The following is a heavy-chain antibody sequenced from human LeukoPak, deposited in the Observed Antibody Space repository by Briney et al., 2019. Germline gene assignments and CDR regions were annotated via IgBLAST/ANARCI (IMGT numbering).Heavy chain of an antibody. CDR1: GYTFTSYG. CDR2: ISAYNGNT. D-gene: IGHD1-1*01. Sequence: EASVKVSCKASGYTFTSYGISWVRQAPGQGLEWMGWISAYNGNTNYAQKLQGRVTMTTDTSTSTAYMELSSLRSEDTAVYFCATTFRATDDDYYGMDVWGQGTTVTVSS. CDR3: ATTFRATDDDYYGMDV. J-gene: IGHJ6*02. V-gene: IGHV1-18*01.